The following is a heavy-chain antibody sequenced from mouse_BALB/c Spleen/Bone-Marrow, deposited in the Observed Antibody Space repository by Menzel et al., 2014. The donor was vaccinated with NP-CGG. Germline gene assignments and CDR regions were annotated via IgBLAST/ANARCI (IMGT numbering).Heavy chain of an antibody. V-gene: IGHV1-4*01. CDR1: GYTFTSYT. D-gene: IGHD4-1*01. CDR2: INPSTGYT. CDR3: SRERNWDSRAY. J-gene: IGHJ3*01. Sequence: VQLKQSGAELARPGASVKMSCKASGYTFTSYTMHWVKQRPGQGLEWIGYINPSTGYTNYNQKFKYKATLTADKSSSTAYMQLSILTSEYSAVYYCSRERNWDSRAYWGQGTLVTVSA.